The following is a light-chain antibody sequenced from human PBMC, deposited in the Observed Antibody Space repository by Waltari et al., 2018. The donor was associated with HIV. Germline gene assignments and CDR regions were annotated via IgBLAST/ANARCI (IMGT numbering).Light chain of an antibody. J-gene: IGKJ4*01. V-gene: IGKV1-39*01. CDR2: AAS. CDR1: QSISRY. CDR3: QQSYRTPFT. Sequence: IQMTQSPYSLSASVGDRVPITCRASQSISRYLNGYQQKPGKAPKLLIYAASSLQSGVASRCSGSGSGTDFTLIISRLQPEDFATYYCQQSYRTPFTCGGGTKVEIK.